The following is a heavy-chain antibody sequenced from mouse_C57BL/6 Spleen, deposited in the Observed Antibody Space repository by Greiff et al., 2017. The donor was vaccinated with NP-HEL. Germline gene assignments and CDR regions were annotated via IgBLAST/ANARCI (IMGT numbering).Heavy chain of an antibody. CDR2: ISDVFIST. J-gene: IGHJ3*01. Sequence: EVQVVESGGGLVKPFWSLKLTCADSFLTCPLSSMSFFLPPPEKSLEWVATISDVFISTYYPDNVQGRFTISRDNAKNNLYLQRSHLKAEDTAMYYCARGDGYPAWFAYWGQGTLVTVSA. D-gene: IGHD2-3*01. CDR3: ARGDGYPAWFAY. CDR1: FLTCPLSS. V-gene: IGHV5-4*01.